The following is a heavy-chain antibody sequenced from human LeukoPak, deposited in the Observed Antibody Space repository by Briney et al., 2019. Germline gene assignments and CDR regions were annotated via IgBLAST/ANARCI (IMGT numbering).Heavy chain of an antibody. Sequence: GASVKVSCKASGYTFTGNYMHWVRQAPGKGLEGMGRLNPNRGGTNYAQKFQGRVTMTRDTSISSVYMELRSLRADDTAVYYCARVITEVAPDYYYYYVDVWGKGTTVTVSS. J-gene: IGHJ6*03. D-gene: IGHD3-22*01. CDR3: ARVITEVAPDYYYYYVDV. CDR1: GYTFTGNY. CDR2: LNPNRGGT. V-gene: IGHV1-2*02.